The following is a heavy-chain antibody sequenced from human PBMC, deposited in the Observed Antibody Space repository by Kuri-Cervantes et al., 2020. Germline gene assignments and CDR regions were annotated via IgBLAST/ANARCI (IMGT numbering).Heavy chain of an antibody. CDR3: ARVRVGIVATIRYWYFDL. CDR1: GGSISSSSYY. CDR2: IYYSGST. J-gene: IGHJ2*01. V-gene: IGHV4-39*01. D-gene: IGHD5-12*01. Sequence: GSLRLSCTVSGGSISSSSYYWGWIRQPPGKGLEWIGSIYYSGSTYYNPSLKSRVTISVDTSKNQFSLKLSSVTAADTAVYYCARVRVGIVATIRYWYFDLWGRGTRVTCSS.